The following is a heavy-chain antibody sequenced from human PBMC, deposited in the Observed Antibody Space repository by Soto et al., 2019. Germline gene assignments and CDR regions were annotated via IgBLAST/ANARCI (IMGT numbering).Heavy chain of an antibody. J-gene: IGHJ5*02. CDR3: AHALNTAMMVIWFDP. V-gene: IGHV2-5*02. CDR2: IYWDDDK. Sequence: QITLKESGPTLVKPTQTLTLTCTFSGFSLSTRGVGVGWIRPPPGTAVEWLALIYWDDDKRYSPSLNSRLNITKDISKNQVVLTMTNIDPVATATYCCAHALNTAMMVIWFDPWGQGSLVTVSS. CDR1: GFSLSTRGVG. D-gene: IGHD5-18*01.